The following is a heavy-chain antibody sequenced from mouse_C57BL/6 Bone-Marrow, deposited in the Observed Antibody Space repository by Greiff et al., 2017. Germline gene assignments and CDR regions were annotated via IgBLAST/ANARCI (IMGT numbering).Heavy chain of an antibody. D-gene: IGHD1-1*01. J-gene: IGHJ3*01. Sequence: VQLKQSGPGMVKPSQSLSLTCTVTGYSITSGYDWHWIRHFPGNKLEWMGYIRYSGSTNYNPYFKSRISITHDTSKNHFFLKLNSVTTEDTATYYCARGSSPSWFAYWGQGTLVTVSA. CDR1: GYSITSGYD. CDR3: ARGSSPSWFAY. CDR2: IRYSGST. V-gene: IGHV3-1*01.